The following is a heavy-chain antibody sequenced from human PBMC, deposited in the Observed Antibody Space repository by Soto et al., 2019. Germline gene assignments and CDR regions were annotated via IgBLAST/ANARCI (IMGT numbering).Heavy chain of an antibody. J-gene: IGHJ5*02. CDR3: ERERYSSGWHH. D-gene: IGHD6-19*01. V-gene: IGHV1-3*01. CDR1: GYTFTSYA. Sequence: QVQLVQSGAEVKKPGASVKVSCKASGYTFTSYAMHWVRQAPGQRLEWMGWINAGNGNTKYSQKFQGRVTITRETYESTAYMELSSLRSEDTAVYYCERERYSSGWHHWGQGTLVTVSP. CDR2: INAGNGNT.